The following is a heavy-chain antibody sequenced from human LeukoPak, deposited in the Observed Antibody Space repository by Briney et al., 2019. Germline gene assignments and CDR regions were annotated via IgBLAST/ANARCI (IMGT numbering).Heavy chain of an antibody. D-gene: IGHD5-24*01. Sequence: GGSLRLSCAASGFTFSDYYMSWIRQAPGKGLEWVSYISSSGSTIYYADSVKGRFTISRDNAKNSLYLQMNSLRAEDTAVYYCARRVYVEMATIFLFDYWGQGTLVTVSS. V-gene: IGHV3-11*01. CDR1: GFTFSDYY. J-gene: IGHJ4*02. CDR2: ISSSGSTI. CDR3: ARRVYVEMATIFLFDY.